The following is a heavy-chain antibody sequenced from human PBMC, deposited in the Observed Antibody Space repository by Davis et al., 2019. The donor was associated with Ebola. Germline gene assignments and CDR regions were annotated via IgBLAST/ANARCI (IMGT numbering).Heavy chain of an antibody. V-gene: IGHV3-64*01. CDR2: ISSNGGST. D-gene: IGHD4-23*01. Sequence: GGSLRLSCAASGFTFSSYAMHWVRQAPGKGLEYVSAISSNGGSTYYANSVKGRFTISRDNSKNTLYLQMGSLRSDDTAVYYCARTGVTTVVIGDWYFDLWGRGTLVTVSS. J-gene: IGHJ2*01. CDR3: ARTGVTTVVIGDWYFDL. CDR1: GFTFSSYA.